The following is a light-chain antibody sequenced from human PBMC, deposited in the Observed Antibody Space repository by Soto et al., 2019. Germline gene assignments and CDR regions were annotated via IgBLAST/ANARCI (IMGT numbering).Light chain of an antibody. J-gene: IGKJ1*01. CDR2: DAS. V-gene: IGKV1-9*01. CDR1: QGISSY. CDR3: QQYNNWPPWT. Sequence: DIQLTQSPSSLSASVGDRVTITCRASQGISSYLGWYQQKPGKAPNLLIYDASTLHSGVPSRFSGGGSGTEFTLTISSLQSEDFAVYYCQQYNNWPPWTFGQGTKVDI.